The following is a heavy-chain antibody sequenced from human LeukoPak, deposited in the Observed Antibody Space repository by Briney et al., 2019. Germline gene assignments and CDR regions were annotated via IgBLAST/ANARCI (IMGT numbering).Heavy chain of an antibody. Sequence: SETLSLTCAVYGGSFSGYYWSWIRQPPGKGLEWIGEINHSGSTNYNPSLKSRVTVSVDTSKNQFSLKLSSVTAADTAVYYCARLRYYYYYYGMDVWGQGATVTVSS. D-gene: IGHD3-9*01. J-gene: IGHJ6*02. V-gene: IGHV4-34*01. CDR3: ARLRYYYYYYGMDV. CDR1: GGSFSGYY. CDR2: INHSGST.